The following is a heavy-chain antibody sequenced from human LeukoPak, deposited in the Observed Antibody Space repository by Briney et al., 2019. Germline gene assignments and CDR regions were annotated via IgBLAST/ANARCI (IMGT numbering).Heavy chain of an antibody. Sequence: SETLSLTCTVSGGSISSSSYYWGWIRQPPGKGLEWIGSIYYSGSTYYNPSLKSRVTLSVDTSKNQFSLKLNSVTAADTAVYYCARALNLYYYDTSVEPAFDIWGQGTMVTVSS. CDR2: IYYSGST. V-gene: IGHV4-39*07. CDR1: GGSISSSSYY. CDR3: ARALNLYYYDTSVEPAFDI. D-gene: IGHD3-22*01. J-gene: IGHJ3*02.